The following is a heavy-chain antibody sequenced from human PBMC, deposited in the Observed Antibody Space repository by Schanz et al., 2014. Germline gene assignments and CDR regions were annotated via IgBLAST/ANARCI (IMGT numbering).Heavy chain of an antibody. D-gene: IGHD3-10*01. V-gene: IGHV3-48*01. J-gene: IGHJ4*02. Sequence: EVQLVESGGGLIQPGGSLRLSCAASGFTFSSYNMNWVRQAPGKGLEWVAHISPNGVTIYYADFVKGRFTISRDDAKNSLYLQMNSLSAEDTAVYYCARVEVSMVQGIIPSDYFDTWGQGTPVTVSS. CDR1: GFTFSSYN. CDR3: ARVEVSMVQGIIPSDYFDT. CDR2: ISPNGVTI.